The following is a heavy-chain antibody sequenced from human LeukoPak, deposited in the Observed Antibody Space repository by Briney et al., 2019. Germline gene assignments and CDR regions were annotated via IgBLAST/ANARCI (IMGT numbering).Heavy chain of an antibody. CDR3: ARHYSDSSAYSYRYYGMDV. D-gene: IGHD3-22*01. Sequence: GESLKLSCKASGYSFTSYWIGWVRQMPGKGLEWMGIIYPGDSVIRYSPSFQGQVTISADKSISTAYLQWSSLKASDTGIYYCARHYSDSSAYSYRYYGMDVWGQGTTVTVSS. V-gene: IGHV5-51*01. CDR1: GYSFTSYW. CDR2: IYPGDSVI. J-gene: IGHJ6*02.